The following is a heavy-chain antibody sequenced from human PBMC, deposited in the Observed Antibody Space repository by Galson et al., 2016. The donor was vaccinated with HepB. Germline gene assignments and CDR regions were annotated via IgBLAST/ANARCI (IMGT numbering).Heavy chain of an antibody. J-gene: IGHJ6*02. CDR1: GYIFANYA. D-gene: IGHD5-12*01. CDR3: ATRPYSGYDFRGGLDV. Sequence: SVKVSCKASGYIFANYAMHWVRQAPGQRPEWMGWISAANGVTKYSERLQGRVTITRDTSASTAYMEVKSLTFEDTGVYYCATRPYSGYDFRGGLDVWGQGTTVTVSS. CDR2: ISAANGVT. V-gene: IGHV1-3*01.